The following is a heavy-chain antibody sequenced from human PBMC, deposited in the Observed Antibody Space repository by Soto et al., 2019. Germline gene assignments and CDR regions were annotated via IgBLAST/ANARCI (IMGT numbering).Heavy chain of an antibody. D-gene: IGHD3-3*01. CDR1: GFTFTSSA. V-gene: IGHV1-58*01. J-gene: IGHJ6*02. CDR3: AAELPDYDFPTNYYYGMDV. CDR2: IVVGSGNT. Sequence: SVKVSCKASGFTFTSSAVQWVRQARGQRLEWIGWIVVGSGNTNYAQKFQERVTITRDMSTSTAYMELSSLRSEDTAVYYCAAELPDYDFPTNYYYGMDVWGQGTTVTVSS.